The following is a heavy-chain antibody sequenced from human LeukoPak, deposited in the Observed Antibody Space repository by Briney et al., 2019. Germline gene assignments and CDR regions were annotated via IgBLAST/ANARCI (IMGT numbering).Heavy chain of an antibody. CDR3: ARRIAAAGTLYYYYMDV. V-gene: IGHV1-8*01. CDR1: GYTFTSYD. D-gene: IGHD6-13*01. J-gene: IGHJ6*03. CDR2: MNPNSGNT. Sequence: ASVKVSCKASGYTFTSYDINWVRQATGQGLEWMGWMNPNSGNTGYAQKFQGRVTMTRNTSISTAYMELSSLRSEDTAVYYCARRIAAAGTLYYYYMDVWGKGTTVTVSS.